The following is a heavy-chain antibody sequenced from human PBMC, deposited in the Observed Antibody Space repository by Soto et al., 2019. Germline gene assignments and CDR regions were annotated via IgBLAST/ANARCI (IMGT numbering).Heavy chain of an antibody. D-gene: IGHD3-16*02. J-gene: IGHJ4*02. V-gene: IGHV1-46*01. CDR2: INPSGGST. CDR3: ARDLRMITFGGVIVPLFDY. Sequence: QVQLVQSGAEVKKPGASVKVSCKAYGYTFTSYYMHWVRQAPGQGLEWMGIINPSGGSTSYAQKFQGRVTMTRDTSTSTVYMELSSLRSEDTAVYYCARDLRMITFGGVIVPLFDYWGQGTLVTVSS. CDR1: GYTFTSYY.